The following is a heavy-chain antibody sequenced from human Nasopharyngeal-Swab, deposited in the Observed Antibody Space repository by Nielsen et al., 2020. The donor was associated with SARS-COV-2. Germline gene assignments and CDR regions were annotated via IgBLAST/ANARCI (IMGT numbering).Heavy chain of an antibody. CDR2: INPSGGST. D-gene: IGHD4-17*01. Sequence: ASVKVSCKASGYAFTSYYMHWVRQAPGQGLEWMGIINPSGGSTSYAQKFQGRVTMTRDTSTSTVYMELSSLRSEDTAVYYCARAEMRTTVTTCWNYWGQGTLVTVSS. J-gene: IGHJ4*02. V-gene: IGHV1-46*01. CDR1: GYAFTSYY. CDR3: ARAEMRTTVTTCWNY.